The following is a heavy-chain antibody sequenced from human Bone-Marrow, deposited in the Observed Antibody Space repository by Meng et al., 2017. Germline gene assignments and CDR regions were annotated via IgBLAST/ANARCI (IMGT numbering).Heavy chain of an antibody. CDR3: ARSVAAAGIYGMVV. CDR2: IIPIFGTA. Sequence: SVKVSCKASVGTFSSYAISWVRQAPGQGLEWMGGIIPIFGTANYAQKFQGRVTITADESTSTAYMELSSLRSEGTAVYYCARSVAAAGIYGMVVWGQGTMVTVSS. V-gene: IGHV1-69*13. CDR1: VGTFSSYA. D-gene: IGHD6-13*01. J-gene: IGHJ6*02.